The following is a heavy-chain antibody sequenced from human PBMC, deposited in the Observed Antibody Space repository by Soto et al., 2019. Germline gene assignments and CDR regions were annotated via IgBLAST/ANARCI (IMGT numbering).Heavy chain of an antibody. CDR1: GDSVSSGNFY. CDR3: ARDAKQPRDGGYYHYAMDV. D-gene: IGHD3-16*01. J-gene: IGHJ6*02. CDR2: VYYSGST. Sequence: SETLSLTCTVSGDSVSSGNFYWSWIRQPSWKGLEWIGYVYYSGSTTYNPSLKSRVTISIDTSRNQISLNLKSVTAADTAVYYCARDAKQPRDGGYYHYAMDVWGQGTTVTVSS. V-gene: IGHV4-61*01.